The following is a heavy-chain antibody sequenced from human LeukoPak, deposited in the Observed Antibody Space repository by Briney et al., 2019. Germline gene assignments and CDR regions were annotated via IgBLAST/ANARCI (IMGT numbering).Heavy chain of an antibody. CDR3: ARSGSYGVSLYYYYYYGMDV. Sequence: GGSLRLSCEASPFIFSGHWLNWVRQTPGKGLEWVASIKEDGSERQYVDSVKGRFSISRDNTKGSLYLQMNSLRAEDTAVYYCARSGSYGVSLYYYYYYGMDVWGQGTTVTVSS. J-gene: IGHJ6*02. V-gene: IGHV3-7*01. CDR1: PFIFSGHW. CDR2: IKEDGSER. D-gene: IGHD3-10*01.